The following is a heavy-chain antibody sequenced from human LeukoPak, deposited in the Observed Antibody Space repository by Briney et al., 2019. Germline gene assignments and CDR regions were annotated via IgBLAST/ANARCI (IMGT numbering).Heavy chain of an antibody. D-gene: IGHD6-13*01. CDR3: ARVAEAAAFDS. Sequence: PGGTLRLSCAASGFTFSIYGMSWVRQAPGRGLEWVSAMSGSGGSTYYADSVKGRFTISRDNSKNTLYLQMNSLKPEDTAVYYCARVAEAAAFDSWGQGTLVTVSS. CDR1: GFTFSIYG. V-gene: IGHV3-23*01. CDR2: MSGSGGST. J-gene: IGHJ4*02.